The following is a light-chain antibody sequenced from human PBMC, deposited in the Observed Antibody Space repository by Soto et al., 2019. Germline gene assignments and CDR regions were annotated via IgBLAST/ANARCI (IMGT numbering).Light chain of an antibody. CDR2: GAS. V-gene: IGKV3-20*01. CDR1: QSVSSSY. CDR3: QQYSSSRT. Sequence: EIVLTQSPGTLSLSPGERATLSFRASQSVSSSYLAWYQQKPGQAPRLLIYGASSSATGIPDRLSGSGSGTDFTLTITRLEPEDFAVYYCQQYSSSRTLGQETKV. J-gene: IGKJ1*01.